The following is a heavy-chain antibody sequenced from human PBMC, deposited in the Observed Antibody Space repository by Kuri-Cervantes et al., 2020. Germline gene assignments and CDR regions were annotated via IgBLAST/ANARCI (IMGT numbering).Heavy chain of an antibody. V-gene: IGHV3-74*01. CDR2: INSDGSST. D-gene: IGHD6-19*01. CDR1: GFTFSSYG. Sequence: GESLKISCAASGFTFSSYGMHWVRQAPGKGLVWVSRINSDGSSTSYADSVKGRFTISRDNAKNTLYLQMNSLRAEDTAVYYCARGGSSGWTHYYYYGMDVWGQGTTVTVSS. CDR3: ARGGSSGWTHYYYYGMDV. J-gene: IGHJ6*02.